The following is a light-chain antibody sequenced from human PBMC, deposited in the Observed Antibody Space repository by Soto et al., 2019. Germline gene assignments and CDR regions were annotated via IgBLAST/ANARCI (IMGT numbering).Light chain of an antibody. CDR1: QDINSW. J-gene: IGKJ1*01. CDR2: KAP. CDR3: QQGYSNPWT. Sequence: DIQMTQSPSSVSASVGDRVTITCLASQDINSWLAWYQQKPGLPPKLLIYKAPSLQGGVPSRFSGSGSGTNFTLSLNSLQPEDFATYYCQQGYSNPWTCGQGTKGDIK. V-gene: IGKV1-12*01.